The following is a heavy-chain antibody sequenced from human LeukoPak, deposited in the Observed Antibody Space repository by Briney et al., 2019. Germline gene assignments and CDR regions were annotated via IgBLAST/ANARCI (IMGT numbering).Heavy chain of an antibody. CDR3: ARVEHYSSGWYGGHY. Sequence: GSSVKVSCKASGGTFSSYAISWVRQAPGQGLEWMGGTIPIFGTANYAQKFQGRVTITADESTSTAYMELSSMRSEDTAVYYCARVEHYSSGWYGGHYWGQGTLVTVSS. CDR2: TIPIFGTA. V-gene: IGHV1-69*01. D-gene: IGHD6-19*01. J-gene: IGHJ4*02. CDR1: GGTFSSYA.